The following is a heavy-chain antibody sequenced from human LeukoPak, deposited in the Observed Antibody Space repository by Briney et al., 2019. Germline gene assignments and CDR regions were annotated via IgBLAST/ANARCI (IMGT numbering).Heavy chain of an antibody. Sequence: GGSLRLSCGASGITFSNYGMHWARQAPGKGLEWLAVIAYDGKKEYYTDSVKGRFTISRDNSKNTLYLQMNSLRLEDTAVYYCAKNRIPTAITPDSWGQGTLVTVS. V-gene: IGHV3-30*18. J-gene: IGHJ5*01. D-gene: IGHD2-2*02. CDR1: GITFSNYG. CDR3: AKNRIPTAITPDS. CDR2: IAYDGKKE.